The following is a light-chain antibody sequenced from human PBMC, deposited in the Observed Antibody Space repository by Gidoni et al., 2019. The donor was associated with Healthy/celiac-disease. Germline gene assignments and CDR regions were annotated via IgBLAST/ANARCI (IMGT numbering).Light chain of an antibody. CDR1: QSVSSN. J-gene: IGKJ4*01. Sequence: EIVMTQSLATLSVSPGERATLSCRASQSVSSNLAWYQQKPGQAPRLLIYGASTRATGIPARFSGSGSGTEVTLTISSLQSEDFAVYYCQQYNNWPPLTFGGGTKVEIK. CDR3: QQYNNWPPLT. V-gene: IGKV3-15*01. CDR2: GAS.